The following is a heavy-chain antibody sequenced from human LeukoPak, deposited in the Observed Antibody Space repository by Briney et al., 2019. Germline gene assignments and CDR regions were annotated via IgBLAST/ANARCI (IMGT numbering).Heavy chain of an antibody. CDR1: GLTFGSYW. J-gene: IGHJ4*02. Sequence: GGSLGFSVAASGLTFGSYWMGWFRQAPGKGLEWVANIKQDGSEKYYVDSVKGRFTISRDNAKNSLYLQMNSLRAEDTAVYYCARDDYWGQGTLVTVSS. CDR2: IKQDGSEK. V-gene: IGHV3-7*01. CDR3: ARDDY.